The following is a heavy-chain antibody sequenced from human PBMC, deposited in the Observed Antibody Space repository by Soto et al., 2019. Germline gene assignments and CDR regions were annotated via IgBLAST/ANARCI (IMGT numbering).Heavy chain of an antibody. Sequence: GGSLRLSCAASGFTFSSYWMSWVRQAPGKGLEWVANIKQDGSEKYYVDSVKGRFTISRDNAKNSLYLQMNSLRAEDTAVYYCARLKEEGLLGFDYWGQGTLVTVSS. V-gene: IGHV3-7*01. CDR3: ARLKEEGLLGFDY. CDR2: IKQDGSEK. D-gene: IGHD3-16*01. J-gene: IGHJ4*02. CDR1: GFTFSSYW.